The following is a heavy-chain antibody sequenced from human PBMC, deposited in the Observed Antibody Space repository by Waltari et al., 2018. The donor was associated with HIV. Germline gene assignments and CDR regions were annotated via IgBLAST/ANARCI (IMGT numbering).Heavy chain of an antibody. J-gene: IGHJ4*02. CDR2: INHSGIT. D-gene: IGHD6-13*01. CDR1: GGSLSGYH. CDR3: AISEAVAALIDY. Sequence: VQVHQWGAGLLKPSETLSLTCAVYGGSLSGYHWNWIRQPPGKGLEWIGEINHSGITNYNPSLKSRVTISIDTSKNQFSRKLTSVTAADTAVYYCAISEAVAALIDYWGQGTLVTVSS. V-gene: IGHV4-34*01.